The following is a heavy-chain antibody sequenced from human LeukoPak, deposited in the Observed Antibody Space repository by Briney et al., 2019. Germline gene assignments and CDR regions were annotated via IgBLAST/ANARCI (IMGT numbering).Heavy chain of an antibody. CDR2: IRSKAYGGTT. J-gene: IGHJ3*02. V-gene: IGHV3-49*04. Sequence: PGGSLRLSCTASGFTFGDYAMSWVRQAPGEGLEWVGFIRSKAYGGTTEYAASVKGRFTISRDDSKSIAYLQMNSLKTEDTAVYYCTSDRRYPVLRYFDWLPRDAFDIWGQGTMVTVSS. CDR1: GFTFGDYA. D-gene: IGHD3-9*01. CDR3: TSDRRYPVLRYFDWLPRDAFDI.